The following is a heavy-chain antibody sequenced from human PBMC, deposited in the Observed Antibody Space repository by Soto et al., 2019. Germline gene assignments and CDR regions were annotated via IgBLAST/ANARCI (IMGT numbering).Heavy chain of an antibody. V-gene: IGHV4-59*01. CDR2: IYYSGSP. CDR1: GGSINNFY. D-gene: IGHD2-21*02. CDR3: ARGYGGDYFWFDP. J-gene: IGHJ5*02. Sequence: PSETLSLTCTVSGGSINNFYWTWIRQSPGKGLEWIANIYYSGSPNYNPSLESRVTISVDTSKNQFSLKLTSVTAADTAVYYRARGYGGDYFWFDPWGQGTQVTVSS.